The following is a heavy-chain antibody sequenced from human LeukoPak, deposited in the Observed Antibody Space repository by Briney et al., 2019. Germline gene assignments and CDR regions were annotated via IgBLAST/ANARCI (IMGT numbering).Heavy chain of an antibody. D-gene: IGHD3-22*01. V-gene: IGHV3-23*01. J-gene: IGHJ4*02. CDR2: IGTSGGNI. CDR3: AKWPPTPSSGYYPDY. Sequence: GGSLRLSCEASGFTFSSFTMNWVRQAPGKGLEWISYIGTSGGNIHYADSVKGRFTISRDNSKNTLYLQMNSLRAEDTAVYYCAKWPPTPSSGYYPDYWGQGTLVTVSS. CDR1: GFTFSSFT.